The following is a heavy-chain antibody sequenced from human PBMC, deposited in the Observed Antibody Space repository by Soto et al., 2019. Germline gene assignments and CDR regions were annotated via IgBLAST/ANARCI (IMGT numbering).Heavy chain of an antibody. CDR1: GFILRKYL. CDR2: IKEDGSEK. V-gene: IGHV3-7*03. Sequence: EVQLVESGGGLVQPGGSLRPSCGDSGFILRKYLMSWVRQAPGMGLQWVASIKEDGSEKYYVDPVKGRFTISRENAKNSLYLQMNSLRAEDTAVYYCARYRSLDPWGQGILVTVSS. J-gene: IGHJ5*02. CDR3: ARYRSLDP. D-gene: IGHD3-16*02.